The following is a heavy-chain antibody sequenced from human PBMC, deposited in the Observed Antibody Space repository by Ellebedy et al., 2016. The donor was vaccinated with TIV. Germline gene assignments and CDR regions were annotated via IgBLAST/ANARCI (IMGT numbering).Heavy chain of an antibody. V-gene: IGHV1-2*02. CDR1: GYTFTAYH. CDR2: IYPYNGDT. Sequence: ASVKVSCKASGYTFTAYHIHWVRQAPGHGLEWMGWIYPYNGDTNYAQKFQGRVTMTRDTSISTAYMELSRLRSDDTAVYYCARDGELVGFYYYYGMDVWGQGTTVTVSS. CDR3: ARDGELVGFYYYYGMDV. J-gene: IGHJ6*02. D-gene: IGHD6-13*01.